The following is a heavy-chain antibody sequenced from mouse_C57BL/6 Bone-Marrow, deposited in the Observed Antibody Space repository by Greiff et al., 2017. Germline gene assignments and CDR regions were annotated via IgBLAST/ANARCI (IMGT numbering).Heavy chain of an antibody. CDR2: IWGGGST. D-gene: IGHD1-1*01. CDR3: AKPSYGSSFFAY. CDR1: GFSLTSYG. Sequence: QVQLKESGPGLVQPSPSLSITCTVSGFSLTSYGVHWVRQPPGKGLEWLGVIWGGGSTDYNAAFISRLSIRKDNSKSQVFFKMNSLQADDTAIYYCAKPSYGSSFFAYWGQGTLVTVSA. J-gene: IGHJ3*01. V-gene: IGHV2-4*01.